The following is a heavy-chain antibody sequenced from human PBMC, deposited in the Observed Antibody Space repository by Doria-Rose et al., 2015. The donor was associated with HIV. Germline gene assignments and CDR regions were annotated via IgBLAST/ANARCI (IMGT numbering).Heavy chain of an antibody. J-gene: IGHJ5*02. CDR3: ARSFTMVQGVTNWFDP. CDR2: INHSGST. Sequence: WIRQPPGKGLEWNGEINHSGSTNYNPSLKSRVTISVDTSKNQFSLKLSSVTAADMAVYYCARSFTMVQGVTNWFDPWGQGTLVTVSS. D-gene: IGHD3-10*01. V-gene: IGHV4-34*01.